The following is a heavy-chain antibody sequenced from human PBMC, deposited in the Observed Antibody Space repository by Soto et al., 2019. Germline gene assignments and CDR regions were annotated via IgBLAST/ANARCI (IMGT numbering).Heavy chain of an antibody. CDR2: VSGNGGNT. D-gene: IGHD1-26*01. J-gene: IGHJ5*02. CDR1: GFSFSGYT. CDR3: AKDRMGASGWFDP. Sequence: LRLSCVASGFSFSGYTMNWVRQAPGKGLEWVSGVSGNGGNTYYADSVKGRFSISRDNSKNTLYLQLNSLRAEDTAIYYCAKDRMGASGWFDPWGQGTPVTVSS. V-gene: IGHV3-23*01.